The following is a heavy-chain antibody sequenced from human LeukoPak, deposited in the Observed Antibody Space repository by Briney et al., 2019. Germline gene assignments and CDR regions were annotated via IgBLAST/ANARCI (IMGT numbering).Heavy chain of an antibody. Sequence: SETLSLTCVVSGYSISSGYHWGWIRQPPGKGLDWIGSIYRSGITYYNPSLKSRVTTSVDTSKNQFSLKLSSVTAADTAVYYCARHNWTFDIWGQGTMVTASS. J-gene: IGHJ3*02. CDR1: GYSISSGYH. CDR2: IYRSGIT. D-gene: IGHD1-20*01. V-gene: IGHV4-38-2*01. CDR3: ARHNWTFDI.